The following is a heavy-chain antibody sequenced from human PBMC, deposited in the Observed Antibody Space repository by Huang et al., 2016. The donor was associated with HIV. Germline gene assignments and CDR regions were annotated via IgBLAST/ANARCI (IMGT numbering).Heavy chain of an antibody. J-gene: IGHJ5*02. Sequence: QVQLQESGPGLVKPSETLSLTCSVSGGSMRRQYWTWIRQPPGKGLQWIGTVFNTGSTNYKPSFQTRVTISLDTSRSQFSLTLKSVTPADTAVYYCAQEKSFGNWANNWFDPWGQGTLVAVSS. V-gene: IGHV4-59*08. CDR1: GGSMRRQY. CDR3: AQEKSFGNWANNWFDP. D-gene: IGHD3-16*01. CDR2: VFNTGST.